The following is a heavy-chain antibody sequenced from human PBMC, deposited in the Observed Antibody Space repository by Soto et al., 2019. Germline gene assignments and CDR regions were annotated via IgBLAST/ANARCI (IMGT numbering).Heavy chain of an antibody. Sequence: EVQLVESGGGLVQPGGSLRLSCAASGFTFSSYEMNWVRQAPGKGLEWVSYISSSGSTIRYADSVRGRFTISRDNAKNSLYLQMNSLRAEDTAVYYCARQSGGIAEDWGQGTLVTVSS. D-gene: IGHD6-13*01. CDR3: ARQSGGIAED. V-gene: IGHV3-48*03. CDR1: GFTFSSYE. J-gene: IGHJ4*02. CDR2: ISSSGSTI.